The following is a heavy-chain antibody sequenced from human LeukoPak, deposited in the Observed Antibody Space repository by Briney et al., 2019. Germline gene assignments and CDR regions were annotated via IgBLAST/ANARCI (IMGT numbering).Heavy chain of an antibody. CDR1: GGTFSSYA. V-gene: IGHV1-69*13. CDR3: ARGRVRVAVAGPHYFDY. J-gene: IGHJ4*02. CDR2: IIPIFGTA. Sequence: SVKVSCKASGGTFSSYAISWVRQAPGQGLEWMGGIIPIFGTANYAQKFQGRVTITADESTSTAYMELSSLRSEDTAVYYCARGRVRVAVAGPHYFDYWGQGTLVTVSS. D-gene: IGHD6-19*01.